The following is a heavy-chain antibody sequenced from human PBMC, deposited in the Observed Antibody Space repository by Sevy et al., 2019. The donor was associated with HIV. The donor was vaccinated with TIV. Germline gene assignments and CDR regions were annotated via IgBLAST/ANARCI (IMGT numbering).Heavy chain of an antibody. J-gene: IGHJ4*02. Sequence: GGSLRPSCAASGFTFADHAFHWVRQAPGKGLEWVAIISFDGRNKRVAESVKGRFTISRDDSKSTVYLQMTSLRPEDAAVYYCARDHCTDGACFRSGYFDYWGQGTLVTVSS. CDR1: GFTFADHA. V-gene: IGHV3-30*04. CDR3: ARDHCTDGACFRSGYFDY. D-gene: IGHD2-8*01. CDR2: ISFDGRNK.